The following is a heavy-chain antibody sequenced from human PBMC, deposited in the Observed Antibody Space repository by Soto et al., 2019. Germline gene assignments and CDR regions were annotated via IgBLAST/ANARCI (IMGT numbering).Heavy chain of an antibody. Sequence: QVQLVQSGAEVKKPGASVKVSCKASGYTFTSYGISWVRQAPGQGLEWMGWIIAYNGNTNYAQKLQGRVTMTTDTSTSTADMEERSLRSDDTAVYYCARDKQPITMARGVIRAFDYWGQGTLVTVSS. V-gene: IGHV1-18*01. CDR1: GYTFTSYG. D-gene: IGHD3-10*01. J-gene: IGHJ4*02. CDR2: IIAYNGNT. CDR3: ARDKQPITMARGVIRAFDY.